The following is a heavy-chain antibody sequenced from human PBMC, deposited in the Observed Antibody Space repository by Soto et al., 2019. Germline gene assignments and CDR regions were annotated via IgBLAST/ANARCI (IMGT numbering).Heavy chain of an antibody. V-gene: IGHV1-18*01. Sequence: QVHLVQSGAEVKKPGASVKVSCKGSGYAFTTYGITWVRQAPGQGLEWMGWISAHNGNTNYAQKLQGRVTVTRDTSTGTAYMELRSLRSDDTAVYYCARGRYGDYWGQGALVTVSS. CDR3: ARGRYGDY. J-gene: IGHJ4*02. CDR1: GYAFTTYG. CDR2: ISAHNGNT. D-gene: IGHD1-1*01.